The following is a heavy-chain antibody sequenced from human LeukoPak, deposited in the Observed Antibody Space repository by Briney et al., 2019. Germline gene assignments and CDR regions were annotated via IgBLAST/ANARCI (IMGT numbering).Heavy chain of an antibody. J-gene: IGHJ4*02. V-gene: IGHV3-53*01. CDR2: IYSGGST. CDR1: GFTVSSNY. Sequence: GGSLRLSCAASGFTVSSNYMNWVRQAPGKGLEWVSVIYSGGSTYYAGSVKGRFTISRDNSKNTLYLQMNSLRAEDTAVYYCARGLTYYYDSSGPQDYWGQGTLVTVSS. D-gene: IGHD3-22*01. CDR3: ARGLTYYYDSSGPQDY.